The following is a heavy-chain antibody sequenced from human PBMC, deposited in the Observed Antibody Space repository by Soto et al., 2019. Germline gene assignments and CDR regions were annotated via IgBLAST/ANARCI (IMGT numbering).Heavy chain of an antibody. Sequence: ASVKVSCKASGYTFTSYGISWVRQAPGQGLEWMGWISAYNGNTNYAQKFQGRVTITADESTSTAYMELSSLRSEDTAVYYCARDPDFAPDAFDIWGQGTMVTVSS. CDR2: ISAYNGNT. J-gene: IGHJ3*02. CDR1: GYTFTSYG. D-gene: IGHD3-3*01. V-gene: IGHV1-18*01. CDR3: ARDPDFAPDAFDI.